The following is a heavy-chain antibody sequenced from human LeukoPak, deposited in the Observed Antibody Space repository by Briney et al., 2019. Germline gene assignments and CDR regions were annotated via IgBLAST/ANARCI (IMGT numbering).Heavy chain of an antibody. J-gene: IGHJ3*02. CDR2: ISTYNGNT. Sequence: ASVKVSCKASGYTFTSYGISWVRQAPGQGLEWMGWISTYNGNTNYAQKLQGRVTMTTDTSTSTAYMELRSLRSDDTAFYYCATVDTGPSRDAFDIWSQGTMVTVSS. CDR1: GYTFTSYG. CDR3: ATVDTGPSRDAFDI. D-gene: IGHD2-8*02. V-gene: IGHV1-18*01.